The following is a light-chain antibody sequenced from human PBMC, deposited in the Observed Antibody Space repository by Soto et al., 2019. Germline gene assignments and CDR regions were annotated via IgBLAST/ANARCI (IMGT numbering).Light chain of an antibody. CDR1: SSDVGSYNL. Sequence: QSALTQPASVSGSPGQSITISCTGTSSDVGSYNLVSWYQQHPGKAPKLMIYEVSKRPSGVSNRFSGSKSGNTASLTISGLQDEDEADYYCCSYAGSSTSVFGGGTPLTVL. CDR2: EVS. CDR3: CSYAGSSTSV. J-gene: IGLJ3*02. V-gene: IGLV2-23*02.